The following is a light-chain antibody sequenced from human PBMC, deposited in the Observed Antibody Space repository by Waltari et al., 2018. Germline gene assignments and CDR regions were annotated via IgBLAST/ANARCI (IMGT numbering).Light chain of an antibody. CDR3: QHYLRLPAT. CDR1: QSVSRS. J-gene: IGKJ1*01. Sequence: EIVLTQSPGTLSLSPGERATLSCRASQSVSRSLAWYQQKPGQAPRLLIYGASSRATGIPDRFSGGGSGTDFSLTIRRREPEDFAVNYCQHYLRLPATFGQGTKVEIK. CDR2: GAS. V-gene: IGKV3-20*01.